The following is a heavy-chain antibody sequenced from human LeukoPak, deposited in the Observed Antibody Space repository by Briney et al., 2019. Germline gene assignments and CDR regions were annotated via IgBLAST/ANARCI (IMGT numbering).Heavy chain of an antibody. CDR1: GYSFTSYW. Sequence: PGESLKISCKDSGYSFTSYWIGWVRQMPGKGLEWMGIIYPGDSDTRYSPSFQGQVTISADKSISTAYLQWSSLKASDTAMYYCARRCSGGSCYYGMDVWGQGTTVTVSS. D-gene: IGHD6-6*01. CDR2: IYPGDSDT. CDR3: ARRCSGGSCYYGMDV. V-gene: IGHV5-51*01. J-gene: IGHJ6*02.